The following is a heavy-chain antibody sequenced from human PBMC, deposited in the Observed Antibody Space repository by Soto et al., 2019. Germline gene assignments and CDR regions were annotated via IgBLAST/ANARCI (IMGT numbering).Heavy chain of an antibody. Sequence: QVQLVQSGAEVKKPGSSVKVSCKASGGTFSSYTISWVRQAPGQGLEWMGRIIPILGIANYAQKFQGRVTLTAEKSTSTAYMELSSLRSEDTAVYYCAVPAAQWAGEYYFDYWGQGTLVTVSS. J-gene: IGHJ4*02. CDR2: IIPILGIA. D-gene: IGHD2-2*01. CDR1: GGTFSSYT. V-gene: IGHV1-69*02. CDR3: AVPAAQWAGEYYFDY.